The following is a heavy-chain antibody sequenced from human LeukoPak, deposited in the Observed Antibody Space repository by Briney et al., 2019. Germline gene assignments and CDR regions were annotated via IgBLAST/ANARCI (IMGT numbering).Heavy chain of an antibody. D-gene: IGHD3-16*01. Sequence: GGSLRLSCAASGFTFSSYCMHWVRQAPGKGLVWVSVINTDGSSTNYADSVKGRVTISRDNAKNTLYLQMNSLRAEDTAVYYCARGKDGVWAFDIWGQGTMVTVSS. CDR1: GFTFSSYC. CDR2: INTDGSST. V-gene: IGHV3-74*01. J-gene: IGHJ3*02. CDR3: ARGKDGVWAFDI.